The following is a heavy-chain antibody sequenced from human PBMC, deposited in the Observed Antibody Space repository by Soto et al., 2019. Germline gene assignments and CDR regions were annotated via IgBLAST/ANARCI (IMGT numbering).Heavy chain of an antibody. CDR3: ANVRGSARGS. V-gene: IGHV4-4*02. J-gene: IGHJ5*02. CDR2: IYHSGST. CDR1: GDSLSSFNW. Sequence: SETLSLTCAVSGDSLSSFNWWSWVRQPPGKGLEWIGEIYHSGSTKYNPSLKSRVTISLDNSKNQFSLNLTSVTAADTAIYYCANVRGSARGSWGQGTLVTVSS. D-gene: IGHD1-26*01.